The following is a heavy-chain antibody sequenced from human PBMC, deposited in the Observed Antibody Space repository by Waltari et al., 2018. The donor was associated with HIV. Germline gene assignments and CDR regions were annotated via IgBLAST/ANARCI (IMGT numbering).Heavy chain of an antibody. V-gene: IGHV3-23*01. CDR2: ISGSGGNK. D-gene: IGHD4-17*01. CDR3: AKTVPTVTSIFEGLDV. CDR1: GFIFNNGG. J-gene: IGHJ3*01. Sequence: QLLESGGGLVKPGGSLRLSCGASGFIFNNGGRNGVRQAPGKGLEWRSSISGSGGNKYYADSVKGRISISRENSQNTVYLQINSLRVDDTATYYCAKTVPTVTSIFEGLDVWGQGAMVIVSS.